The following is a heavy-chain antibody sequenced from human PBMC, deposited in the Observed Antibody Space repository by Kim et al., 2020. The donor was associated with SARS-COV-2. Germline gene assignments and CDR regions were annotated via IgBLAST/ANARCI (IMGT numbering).Heavy chain of an antibody. D-gene: IGHD4-17*01. Sequence: VKGRVTITRDNAKNSRYLQVNSLRAEDTAVYYCARGRNDYGGYEGDRCDYWGQGALVTVSS. J-gene: IGHJ4*02. CDR3: ARGRNDYGGYEGDRCDY. V-gene: IGHV3-11*06.